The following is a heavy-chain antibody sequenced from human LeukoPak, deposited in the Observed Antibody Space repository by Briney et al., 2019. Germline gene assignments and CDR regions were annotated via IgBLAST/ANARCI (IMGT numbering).Heavy chain of an antibody. CDR1: GGSISSSSYY. Sequence: SETLSLTCTVSGGSISSSSYYWGWIRQPPGKGLDWIGNVYYSGSTYYNPSLKSRVTISVDTSKNQFSLKLSAVTAADTAVYYCARGGYYGSGNDFRFDPWGQGTLVTVSS. V-gene: IGHV4-39*07. D-gene: IGHD3-10*01. CDR2: VYYSGST. J-gene: IGHJ5*02. CDR3: ARGGYYGSGNDFRFDP.